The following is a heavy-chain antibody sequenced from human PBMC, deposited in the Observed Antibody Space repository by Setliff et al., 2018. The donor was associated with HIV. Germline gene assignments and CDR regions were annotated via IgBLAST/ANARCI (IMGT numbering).Heavy chain of an antibody. Sequence: PGGSLRLSCAASGFTVSNDYMSWVRQAPGRGLEWVSVIHSGGSTYYADSVKGRFIISRDNSKNTLYHQMNSLRAEDTAVYYCARDPGRYNGMDVWGQGTTVTVSS. J-gene: IGHJ6*02. D-gene: IGHD1-20*01. CDR1: GFTVSNDY. V-gene: IGHV3-66*01. CDR2: IHSGGST. CDR3: ARDPGRYNGMDV.